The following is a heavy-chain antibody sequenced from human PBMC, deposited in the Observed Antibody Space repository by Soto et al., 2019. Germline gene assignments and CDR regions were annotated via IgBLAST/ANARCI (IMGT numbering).Heavy chain of an antibody. CDR2: ISAYNGNT. Sequence: QVQLVQSGAEVKKPGASVKVYCKASGYTFTSYGISWVRQAPGQGLEWMGWISAYNGNTNYAQKLQGRVTMTTDTSTSTAYMELRSLRSDDTAVYYCARDFVVVPAATEAFDIWGQGTMVTVSS. CDR1: GYTFTSYG. J-gene: IGHJ3*02. D-gene: IGHD2-2*01. V-gene: IGHV1-18*01. CDR3: ARDFVVVPAATEAFDI.